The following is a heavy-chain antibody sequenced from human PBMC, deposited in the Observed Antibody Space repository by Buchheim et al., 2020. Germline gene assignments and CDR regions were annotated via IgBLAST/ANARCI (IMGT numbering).Heavy chain of an antibody. D-gene: IGHD3-10*01. Sequence: EVQLVESGGGLVQPGGSLRLSCAASGFTFSNFWMTWVRQAPGKGLEWVANIKHDGSEKYYVDSVKGRFTISRDNAKNTLCLQVNSLRAEDTAVYYCARGRGLDCGGQGTL. CDR1: GFTFSNFW. CDR2: IKHDGSEK. J-gene: IGHJ4*02. V-gene: IGHV3-7*03. CDR3: ARGRGLDC.